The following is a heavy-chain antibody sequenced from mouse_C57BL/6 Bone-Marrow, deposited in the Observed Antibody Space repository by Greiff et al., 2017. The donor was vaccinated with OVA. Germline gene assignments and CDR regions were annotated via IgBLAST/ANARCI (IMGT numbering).Heavy chain of an antibody. CDR1: GYTFTSYG. CDR3: ARQRANSFAY. Sequence: QVQLQQSGAELARPGASVKLSCKASGYTFTSYGISWVKQRTGQGLEWIGEIYPRSGNTYYNEKFKGKATLTADKSSSTAYMGLRSLTSEDSAVYFCARQRANSFAYWGQGTLVTVSA. V-gene: IGHV1-81*01. CDR2: IYPRSGNT. D-gene: IGHD3-3*01. J-gene: IGHJ3*01.